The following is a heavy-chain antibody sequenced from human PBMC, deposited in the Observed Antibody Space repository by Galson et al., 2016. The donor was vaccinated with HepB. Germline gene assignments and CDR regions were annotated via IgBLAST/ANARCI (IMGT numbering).Heavy chain of an antibody. CDR1: GFSFSNYG. CDR2: ISVSGTNT. V-gene: IGHV3-23*01. CDR3: AKVNGDGDNSGVGDC. D-gene: IGHD4-23*01. J-gene: IGHJ4*02. Sequence: SLRLSCAASGFSFSNYGMSWVRQAPGKGLEWVSGISVSGTNTYYADSVKGRFTISRDNSKNTLYLQMNSLRAEDTAVYYCAKVNGDGDNSGVGDCWGQGTLVTVSS.